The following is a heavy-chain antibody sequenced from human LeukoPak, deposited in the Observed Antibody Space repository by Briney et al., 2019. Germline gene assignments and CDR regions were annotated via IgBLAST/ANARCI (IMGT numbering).Heavy chain of an antibody. V-gene: IGHV3-33*06. D-gene: IGHD2-2*01. CDR2: IWYDGSIT. CDR1: GFTFSSYA. CDR3: AKDRGYCSSTTCYPYYYMDV. J-gene: IGHJ6*03. Sequence: PGGSLRLSCAASGFTFSSYAMSWVRQAPGKGLEWVAVIWYDGSITYYEDSVKGRFTISRDNSKNTLYLQMNSLRAEDTALYYCAKDRGYCSSTTCYPYYYMDVWGKGTTVTVSS.